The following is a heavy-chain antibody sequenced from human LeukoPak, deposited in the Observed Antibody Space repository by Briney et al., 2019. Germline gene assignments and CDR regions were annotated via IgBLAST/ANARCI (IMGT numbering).Heavy chain of an antibody. CDR3: ARHETVRGYYDPWFDP. D-gene: IGHD3-22*01. J-gene: IGHJ5*02. CDR2: INHSGST. V-gene: IGHV4-34*01. Sequence: PSETLSLTCAVYGGSFSGYYWSWIRQPPGKGLEWIGEINHSGSTNYNPSLKSRVTISVDTSKNQFSLKLSSVTAADTAVYYCARHETVRGYYDPWFDPWGQGTLVTVSS. CDR1: GGSFSGYY.